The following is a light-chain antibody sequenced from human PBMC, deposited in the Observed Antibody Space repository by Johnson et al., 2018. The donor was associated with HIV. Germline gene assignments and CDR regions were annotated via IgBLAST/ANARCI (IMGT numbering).Light chain of an antibody. CDR1: SSNIGNNY. CDR2: ENN. J-gene: IGLJ1*01. V-gene: IGLV1-51*02. Sequence: QPVLTQPPSVSAAPGQKVTISCSGSSSNIGNNYVSWYQQLPGTAPKLLIYENNKRPSGIPGRFSGSKSGTSATLGITGLQTGDEADYYCGTWDSNLGAGRFVFGTGTKVTVL. CDR3: GTWDSNLGAGRFV.